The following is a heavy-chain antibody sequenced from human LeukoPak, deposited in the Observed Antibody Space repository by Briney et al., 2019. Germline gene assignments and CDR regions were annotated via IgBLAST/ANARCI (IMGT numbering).Heavy chain of an antibody. J-gene: IGHJ6*03. CDR2: ISSSGSTI. CDR3: ARALAARPRYYYYMDV. D-gene: IGHD6-6*01. CDR1: GFTFSSYE. Sequence: GGSLRLSCAASGFTFSSYEMNWVRQAPGKGLEWVSYISSSGSTIYYADSVKGRFTTSRDNAKNSLYLQMNSLRAEDTAVYYCARALAARPRYYYYMDVWGKGTTVTVSS. V-gene: IGHV3-48*03.